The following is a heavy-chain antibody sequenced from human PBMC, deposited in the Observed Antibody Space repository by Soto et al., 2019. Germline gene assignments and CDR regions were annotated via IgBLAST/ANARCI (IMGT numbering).Heavy chain of an antibody. CDR1: GFTFSSYA. V-gene: IGHV3-30-3*01. CDR2: ISYDGSNK. D-gene: IGHD3-3*02. J-gene: IGHJ4*02. CDR3: ARDASRWLSPSQTKHFWSGYYTAYFDY. Sequence: QVQVVESGGGVVQPGRSLRLSCAASGFTFSSYAMHWVRQAPGKGLEWVAVISYDGSNKYYADSVKGRFTISRDNSKNTLYLQMNSLRAEDTAVYYCARDASRWLSPSQTKHFWSGYYTAYFDYWGQGTLVTVSS.